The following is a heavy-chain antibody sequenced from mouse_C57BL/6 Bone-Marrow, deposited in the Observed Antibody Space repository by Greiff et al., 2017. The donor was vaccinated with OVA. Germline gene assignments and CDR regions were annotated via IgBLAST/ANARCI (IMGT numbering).Heavy chain of an antibody. CDR2: INPYNGGT. J-gene: IGHJ2*01. V-gene: IGHV1-19*01. D-gene: IGHD1-1*01. CDR3: ARDYGRGY. Sequence: EVKLVESGPVLVKPGASVKLSCKASGYTFTDYYMNWVKQSHGKSLEWIGVINPYNGGTSYNQKFKGKATLTVDKSSSTAYMELNSLTSEDSAVYYCARDYGRGYWGQGTTLTVSS. CDR1: GYTFTDYY.